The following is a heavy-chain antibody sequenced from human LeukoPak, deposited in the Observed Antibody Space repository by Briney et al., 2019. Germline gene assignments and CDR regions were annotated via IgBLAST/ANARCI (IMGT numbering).Heavy chain of an antibody. CDR2: ISSSGSTI. Sequence: GGSLRLSCAASGFTFSSYEMNWVRQAPGKGLEWVSYISSSGSTIYYADSVKGRFTISRDNAKNSLYLQMNSLRAEDTAVYYCAGLSGGSGSRHDYWGQGTLVTVSS. CDR1: GFTFSSYE. CDR3: AGLSGGSGSRHDY. J-gene: IGHJ4*02. D-gene: IGHD3-10*01. V-gene: IGHV3-48*03.